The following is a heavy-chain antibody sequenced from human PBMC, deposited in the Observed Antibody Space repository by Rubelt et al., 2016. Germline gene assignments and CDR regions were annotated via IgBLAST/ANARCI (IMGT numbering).Heavy chain of an antibody. CDR3: ARDKEWLATRGFQNWFDP. D-gene: IGHD6-19*01. CDR1: GYTFTSYG. Sequence: QVQLVQSGAEVKKPGASVKVSCKASGYTFTSYGISWVRQAPGQGLEWMGWISAYNGNTNYAQKHQGRCTMTTDTSTRTAYMELRSLISDDTAVYYCARDKEWLATRGFQNWFDPWGQGTLVTVSS. V-gene: IGHV1-18*01. CDR2: ISAYNGNT. J-gene: IGHJ5*02.